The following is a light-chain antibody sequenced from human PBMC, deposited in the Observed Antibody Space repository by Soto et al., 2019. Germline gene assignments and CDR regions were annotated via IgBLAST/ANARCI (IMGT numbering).Light chain of an antibody. CDR1: QSVSSN. V-gene: IGKV3-15*01. CDR3: QQYNNWLPIT. Sequence: IVLTQSPGTLSLSPGEKATLSCRASQSVSSNLAWYQQKPGQAPRLLIYGASTRATGIPARFSGSGSGTEFTLTISSLQSEDFAVYYCQQYNNWLPITFGQGTRLEIK. CDR2: GAS. J-gene: IGKJ5*01.